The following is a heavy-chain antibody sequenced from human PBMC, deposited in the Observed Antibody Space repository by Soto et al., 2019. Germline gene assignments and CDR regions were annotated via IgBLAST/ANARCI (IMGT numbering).Heavy chain of an antibody. J-gene: IGHJ6*02. Sequence: EVQLLESGGGLVQPGGSLRLSCAASGFTFSSYAMSWVRQAPGKGLEWVSAISGGGGSTYYADSVKGRFTISRDNSKNTLYLQMNSLRDEDTAVYYCAKVSGYDYYYYGMDVLGQGTTVTVSS. V-gene: IGHV3-23*01. CDR1: GFTFSSYA. CDR3: AKVSGYDYYYYGMDV. D-gene: IGHD5-12*01. CDR2: ISGGGGST.